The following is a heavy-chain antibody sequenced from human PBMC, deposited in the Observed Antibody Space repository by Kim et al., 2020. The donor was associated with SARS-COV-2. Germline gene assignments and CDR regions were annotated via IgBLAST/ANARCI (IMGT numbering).Heavy chain of an antibody. CDR1: GFTFSNYG. D-gene: IGHD6-19*01. CDR2: IKHDVGET. J-gene: IGHJ4*02. CDR3: ARDYLAVASTDYFDY. V-gene: IGHV3-7*01. Sequence: GGSLRLSCAASGFTFSNYGMSWVRQAPGKGLEWVSNIKHDVGETYYADSVKGRFTISRDNAKNSLYLQMNSLRAVDTAVYHCARDYLAVASTDYFDYWGQGTLVTVSS.